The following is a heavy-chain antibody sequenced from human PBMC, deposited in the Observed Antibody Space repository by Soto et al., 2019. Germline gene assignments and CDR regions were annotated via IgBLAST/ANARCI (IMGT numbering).Heavy chain of an antibody. J-gene: IGHJ6*02. CDR3: AKSHCGYSSSDMDV. D-gene: IGHD6-13*01. CDR2: ISGSGGVT. CDR1: GFTFSSYA. V-gene: IGHV3-23*01. Sequence: PGGSLRLSCAASGFTFSSYAVSWVRQAPGKGLEWVSTISGSGGVTYYADSVKGRFTISRDNSKNTLYLQMYSLRAEDTAVYYCAKSHCGYSSSDMDVWGQGTTVTVSS.